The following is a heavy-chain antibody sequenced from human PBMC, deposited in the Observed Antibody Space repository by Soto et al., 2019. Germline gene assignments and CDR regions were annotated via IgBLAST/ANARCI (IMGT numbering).Heavy chain of an antibody. CDR3: AKEFGSTWIDH. D-gene: IGHD6-13*01. J-gene: IGHJ4*02. CDR1: GFTFNSYS. V-gene: IGHV3-30*18. Sequence: GGSLRLSCVASGFTFNSYSMNWVRQAPGKGLEWVAAMSYDGTKEYYADSVKGRFTISRDSSRNTLFLQLNSLRAEDTAVYYCAKEFGSTWIDHWGEGTLVTVSS. CDR2: MSYDGTKE.